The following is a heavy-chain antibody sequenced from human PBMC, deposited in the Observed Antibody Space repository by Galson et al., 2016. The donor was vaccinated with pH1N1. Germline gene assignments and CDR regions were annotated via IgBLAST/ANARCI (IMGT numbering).Heavy chain of an antibody. Sequence: LSLTCTVSGGSISSTDYYWNWIRQPAGKGLEWIGRIYSSGRTNYNPSLKTRVTMSVDTSKNQFSLKLTSVTAADTAVYYCAREADSSDSTGYYYKTFDYWGQGILVTVSS. CDR1: GGSISSTDYY. CDR2: IYSSGRT. J-gene: IGHJ4*02. V-gene: IGHV4-61*02. D-gene: IGHD3-22*01. CDR3: AREADSSDSTGYYYKTFDY.